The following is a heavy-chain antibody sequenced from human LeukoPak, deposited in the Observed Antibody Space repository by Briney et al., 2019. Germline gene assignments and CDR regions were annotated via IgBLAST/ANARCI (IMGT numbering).Heavy chain of an antibody. CDR2: VYYSGST. CDR3: AATMVRGVHTHFDY. V-gene: IGHV4-61*08. D-gene: IGHD3-10*01. Sequence: SETLSLTCTVSGDSVSSAVYYWSWIRQPPGNGLEWIGYVYYSGSTNYNPSLKSRVTISVDTSKNQFSLKLSSVTAADTAVYYCAATMVRGVHTHFDYWGQGTLVTVSS. CDR1: GDSVSSAVYY. J-gene: IGHJ4*02.